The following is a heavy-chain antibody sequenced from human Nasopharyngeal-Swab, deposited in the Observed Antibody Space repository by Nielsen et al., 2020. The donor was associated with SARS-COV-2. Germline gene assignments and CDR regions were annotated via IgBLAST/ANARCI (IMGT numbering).Heavy chain of an antibody. J-gene: IGHJ6*03. CDR2: ISYDGSNK. CDR3: ARVGDDDYGDFPLPYYYYYMDV. V-gene: IGHV3-30-3*01. CDR1: GFTFSSYW. D-gene: IGHD4-17*01. Sequence: LSLTCAASGFTFSSYWMHWVRQAPGKGLEWVAVISYDGSNKYYADSVKGRFTISRDNSKNTLYLQMNSLRAEDTAVYYCARVGDDDYGDFPLPYYYYYMDVWGKGTTVTVSS.